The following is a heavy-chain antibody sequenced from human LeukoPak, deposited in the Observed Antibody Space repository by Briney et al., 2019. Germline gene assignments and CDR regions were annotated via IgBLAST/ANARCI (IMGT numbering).Heavy chain of an antibody. V-gene: IGHV4-34*01. Sequence: SETLSLTCAVYGGSFSGYYWSWIRQPPGKGLEWIGEINHSGSTNYNPSLKSRVTISVDTSKNQFSLKLSSVTAADTAVYYCAISYYYGRAFDIWGQGTMVTVSS. CDR2: INHSGST. D-gene: IGHD3-10*01. CDR3: AISYYYGRAFDI. J-gene: IGHJ3*02. CDR1: GGSFSGYY.